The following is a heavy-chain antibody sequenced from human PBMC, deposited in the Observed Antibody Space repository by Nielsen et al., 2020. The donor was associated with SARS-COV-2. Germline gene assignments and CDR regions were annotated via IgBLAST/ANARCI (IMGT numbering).Heavy chain of an antibody. CDR1: GFTFSSYA. Sequence: GGFLRLSCAASGFTFSSYAMHWVRQAPGKGLEWVAVISYDGSNKYYADSVKGRFTISRDNSKNTLYLQMNSLRAEDTAVYYCTYSIGSPNFDYWGQGTLVTVSS. V-gene: IGHV3-30-3*01. J-gene: IGHJ4*02. CDR3: TYSIGSPNFDY. CDR2: ISYDGSNK. D-gene: IGHD4-11*01.